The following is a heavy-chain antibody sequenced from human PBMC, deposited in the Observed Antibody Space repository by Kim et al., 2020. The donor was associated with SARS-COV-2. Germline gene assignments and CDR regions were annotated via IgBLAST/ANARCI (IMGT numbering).Heavy chain of an antibody. Sequence: ASVKVSCKASGYTFNLYGITWVRQAPGQGLERMGWISAYNGNTKYPQKFEGRVTMTIDTPTTTAYMELRSLRFNDTAVYYCSRGVDTAGFPGWYYDLWDR. J-gene: IGHJ2*01. CDR1: GYTFNLYG. V-gene: IGHV1-18*01. D-gene: IGHD5-18*01. CDR2: ISAYNGNT. CDR3: SRGVDTAGFPGWYYDL.